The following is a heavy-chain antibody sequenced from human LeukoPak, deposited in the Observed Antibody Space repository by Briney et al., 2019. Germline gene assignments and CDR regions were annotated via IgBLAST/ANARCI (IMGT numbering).Heavy chain of an antibody. CDR3: ARALLLGDYYDSSGYYWNAFDI. CDR2: INTNTGNP. J-gene: IGHJ3*02. V-gene: IGHV7-4-1*02. D-gene: IGHD3-22*01. CDR1: GYTFTSYA. Sequence: ASVKVSCKASGYTFTSYAMNWVRQAPGQGLEWMGWINTNTGNPTYAQGFTGRFVFSLDTSVSTAYLQISSLKAEDTAAYYCARALLLGDYYDSSGYYWNAFDIWGQGTMVTVSS.